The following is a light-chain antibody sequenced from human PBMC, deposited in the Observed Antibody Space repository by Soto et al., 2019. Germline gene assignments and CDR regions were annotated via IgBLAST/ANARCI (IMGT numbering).Light chain of an antibody. CDR3: CSYAGSYIYV. CDR1: SSDVGGYNY. V-gene: IGLV2-11*01. CDR2: DVT. J-gene: IGLJ1*01. Sequence: QSVLTQPRSVSGSPGQSVTISCTGTSSDVGGYNYVSWYQQHPDKALKVMIYDVTKRPSGVPDRFSGSKSGNTASLTISGLQAEDEADYYCCSYAGSYIYVFGTGTKVTVL.